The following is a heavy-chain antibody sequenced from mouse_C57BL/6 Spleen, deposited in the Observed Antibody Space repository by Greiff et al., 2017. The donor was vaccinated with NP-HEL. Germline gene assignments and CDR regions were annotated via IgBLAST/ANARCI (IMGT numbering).Heavy chain of an antibody. D-gene: IGHD1-1*01. CDR3: ARHYGSSPYWYFDV. CDR1: GYTFTSYW. V-gene: IGHV1-50*01. Sequence: QVQLQQPGAELVKPGASVKLSCKASGYTFTSYWMQWVKQRPGQGLEWIGEIDPSDSYTNYNQKFKGKATLTVDTSSSTAYMQLSSLTSEDSAVYYWARHYGSSPYWYFDVWGTGTTVTVSS. CDR2: IDPSDSYT. J-gene: IGHJ1*03.